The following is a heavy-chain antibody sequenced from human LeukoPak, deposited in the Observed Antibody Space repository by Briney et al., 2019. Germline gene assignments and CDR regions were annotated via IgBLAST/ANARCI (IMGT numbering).Heavy chain of an antibody. J-gene: IGHJ4*02. D-gene: IGHD3-10*01. CDR1: GYTFTGYY. CDR3: ARAKPKNMVRGLIMRRECRYYFDY. V-gene: IGHV1-2*02. CDR2: INPNSGGT. Sequence: ASVKVSCKASGYTFTGYYMHWVRQAPGQGLEWMGWINPNSGGTNYAQKFQGRVTMTRDTSISTAYMELRSLRSDDTAVYYCARAKPKNMVRGLIMRRECRYYFDYWGQGTLVTVSS.